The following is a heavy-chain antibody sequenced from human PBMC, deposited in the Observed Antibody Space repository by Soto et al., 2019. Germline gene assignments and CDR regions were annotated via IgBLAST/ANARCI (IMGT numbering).Heavy chain of an antibody. Sequence: SSETLSLTCAVYGGSFSGYYWSWIRQPPGKGLEWIGEINHSGSTNYNPSLKSRVTISVDTSKNQFSLKLSSVTAADTAVYYCAREGSYYYGSGSHHNWFDPWGQGTLVTVSS. J-gene: IGHJ5*02. CDR2: INHSGST. D-gene: IGHD3-10*01. CDR1: GGSFSGYY. V-gene: IGHV4-34*01. CDR3: AREGSYYYGSGSHHNWFDP.